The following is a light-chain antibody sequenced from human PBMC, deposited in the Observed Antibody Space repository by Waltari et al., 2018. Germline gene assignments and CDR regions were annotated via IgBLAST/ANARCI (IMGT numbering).Light chain of an antibody. J-gene: IGLJ1*01. V-gene: IGLV2-14*03. CDR3: STYSPSGTPYV. CDR2: DVS. Sequence: QLVLTQPASVSGSPGQSITISCTGTSGDIGRHNFVSWYQQHPGKAPRLMIFDVSNRPSGVSDRFSGSKSGNAASLTISGLQAEDEADYYCSTYSPSGTPYVFGTGTEVTVL. CDR1: SGDIGRHNF.